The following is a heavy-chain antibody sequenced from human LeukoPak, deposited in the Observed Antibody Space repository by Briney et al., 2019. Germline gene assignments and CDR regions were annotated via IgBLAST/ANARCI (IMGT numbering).Heavy chain of an antibody. J-gene: IGHJ4*02. CDR3: ARRRVRGVSYYFDY. V-gene: IGHV4-59*01. Sequence: PSETLSLTCTVSGGSISSSYWSWIRQPPGKGLEWIGYIYYSGSTNYNPSLKSRVTISVDTSKNQFSLKLSSVTAADTAVYYCARRRVRGVSYYFDYWGQGTLVTVSS. CDR2: IYYSGST. D-gene: IGHD3-10*01. CDR1: GGSISSSY.